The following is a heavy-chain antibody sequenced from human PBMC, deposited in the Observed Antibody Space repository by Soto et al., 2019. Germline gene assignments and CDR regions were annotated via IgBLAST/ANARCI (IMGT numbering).Heavy chain of an antibody. CDR1: GGSISSGGYY. CDR2: IYYSGST. V-gene: IGHV4-31*03. CDR3: ARDHGYYDSSPPYYYYGLDV. J-gene: IGHJ6*02. D-gene: IGHD3-22*01. Sequence: PSETLSLTCTVSGGSISSGGYYWSWIRQHPGKGLEWIGYIYYSGSTYYNPSLKSRVTISVDTSKNQFSLKLSSVTAADTAVYYCARDHGYYDSSPPYYYYGLDVWGQGTTVTVSS.